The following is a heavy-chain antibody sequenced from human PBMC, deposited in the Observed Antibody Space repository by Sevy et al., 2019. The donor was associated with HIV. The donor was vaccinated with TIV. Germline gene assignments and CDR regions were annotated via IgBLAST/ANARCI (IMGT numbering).Heavy chain of an antibody. CDR3: AGRGYCGGGSCYSGLNDY. CDR1: TFTFSSYS. D-gene: IGHD2-15*01. J-gene: IGHJ4*02. V-gene: IGHV3-48*02. Sequence: GGSLRLSCAASTFTFSSYSMHWVRQAPGKGLEWVSYISSSSGTRYYADSVKGRFTISRDNAKNSLFLQMNSLRDEDTAVYYCAGRGYCGGGSCYSGLNDYWGQGALVTVSS. CDR2: ISSSSGTR.